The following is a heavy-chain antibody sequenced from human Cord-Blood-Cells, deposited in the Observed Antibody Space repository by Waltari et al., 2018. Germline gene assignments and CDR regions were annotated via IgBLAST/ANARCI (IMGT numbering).Heavy chain of an antibody. CDR2: MNPNSGNT. J-gene: IGHJ3*02. D-gene: IGHD3-3*01. V-gene: IGHV1-8*03. Sequence: QVQLVQSGAEVKKPGASVTVSCKASGYTFTRYYTNWVRQATGQGLEWMGWMNPNSGNTGYAQKFQGRVTITRNTSISTAYMELSSLRSEDTAVYYCAISKYDFWSGYYAFDIWGQGTMVTVSS. CDR1: GYTFTRYY. CDR3: AISKYDFWSGYYAFDI.